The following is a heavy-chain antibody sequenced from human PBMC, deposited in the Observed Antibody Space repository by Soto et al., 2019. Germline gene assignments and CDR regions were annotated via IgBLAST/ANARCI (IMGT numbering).Heavy chain of an antibody. J-gene: IGHJ6*02. CDR1: GYTFTSYG. CDR2: ISAYNGNT. CDR3: ATITTGGIYYYYGMDV. Sequence: QVQLVQSGAEVKKPGASVKVSCKASGYTFTSYGISWVRQAPGQGLEWMGWISAYNGNTNYAQQLQGRVTMTTDTSTSTAYMELRSLRSDDTAVYYCATITTGGIYYYYGMDVWGQGTTVTVSS. D-gene: IGHD1-20*01. V-gene: IGHV1-18*04.